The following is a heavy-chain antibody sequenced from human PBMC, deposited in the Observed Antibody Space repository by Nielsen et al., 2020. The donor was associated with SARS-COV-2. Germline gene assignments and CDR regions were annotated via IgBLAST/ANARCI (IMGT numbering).Heavy chain of an antibody. Sequence: LRLSCAVSGGSISSGGYSWSWIRQPPGKGLEWIGYIYHSGRTYYNPSLKSRVTISVDGSKNQFSLKLSSVTAADTAVYYCARGGRITFGGADDAFDIWGQGTRVTVSS. CDR2: IYHSGRT. D-gene: IGHD3-16*01. CDR1: GGSISSGGYS. J-gene: IGHJ3*02. V-gene: IGHV4-30-2*01. CDR3: ARGGRITFGGADDAFDI.